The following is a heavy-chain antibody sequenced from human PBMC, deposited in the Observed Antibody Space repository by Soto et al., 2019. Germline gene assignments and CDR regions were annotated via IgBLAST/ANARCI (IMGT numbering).Heavy chain of an antibody. D-gene: IGHD3-22*01. V-gene: IGHV2-26*01. CDR3: ARMTGRRFYDSSGYYGP. Sequence: PTLVNPTETLTLTCTVSGFSLSNARMGVSWIRQPPGKALEWLAHIFSNDEKSYSTSLKSRLTISKDTSKSQVVLTMTNMDPVDTATYYCARMTGRRFYDSSGYYGPWGQGTLVTVSS. CDR2: IFSNDEK. J-gene: IGHJ5*02. CDR1: GFSLSNARMG.